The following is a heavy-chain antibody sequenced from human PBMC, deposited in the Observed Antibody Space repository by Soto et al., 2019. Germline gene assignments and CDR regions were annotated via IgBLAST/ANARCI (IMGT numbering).Heavy chain of an antibody. D-gene: IGHD6-19*01. CDR2: IKQDGSEK. V-gene: IGHV3-7*05. CDR3: ARPTEYSSGWYFDY. J-gene: IGHJ4*02. Sequence: GGSLRLSCAASGFTFSSYWMSWVRQAPGKGLEWVANIKQDGSEKYYVDSVKGRFTISRDNAKNSLYLQMNSLRAEDTAVYYCARPTEYSSGWYFDYWGQGTLVTVSS. CDR1: GFTFSSYW.